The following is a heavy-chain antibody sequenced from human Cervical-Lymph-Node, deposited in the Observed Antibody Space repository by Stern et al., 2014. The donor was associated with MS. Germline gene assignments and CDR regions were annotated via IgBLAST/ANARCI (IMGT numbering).Heavy chain of an antibody. CDR1: GYTFTSYW. J-gene: IGHJ4*02. V-gene: IGHV5-51*01. Sequence: EVQLVQSGPEVKRPGESLKISCQASGYTFTSYWIGWVRQMPGKGLEWIAIIFPGGSDIRYSPSFQGQVTISANKSSSTPYLQWNNLKASATAIYYCARQRYFDYWGQGTLVTVSS. CDR3: ARQRYFDY. CDR2: IFPGGSDI.